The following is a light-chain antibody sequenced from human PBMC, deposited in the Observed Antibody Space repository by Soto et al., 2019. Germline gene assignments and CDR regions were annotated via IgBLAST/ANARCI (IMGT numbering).Light chain of an antibody. CDR1: QSVRSSN. CDR3: QQYGSSPST. V-gene: IGKV3-20*01. CDR2: GAS. Sequence: EIVLTQSPGTLSLSPGERATLSCRASQSVRSSNLAWYQQKPVQAPRLLIYGASSRATGIPDRFSGSGSGTDFTLTISRLEPEDFAVYYCQQYGSSPSTFGQGTKVEIK. J-gene: IGKJ1*01.